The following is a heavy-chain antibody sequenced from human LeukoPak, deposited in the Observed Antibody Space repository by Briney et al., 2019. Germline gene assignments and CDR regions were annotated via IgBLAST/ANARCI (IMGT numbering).Heavy chain of an antibody. CDR3: ARGGYIDGYDY. CDR1: GYSFTSYG. J-gene: IGHJ4*02. V-gene: IGHV1-18*01. D-gene: IGHD5-18*01. Sequence: ASVKVSCKTSGYSFTSYGISWVRQAPGQGLECMGWISPYNGNTNYAQKVQGRVTMTTDTSTSTAYMELRSLRSDDTAVYYCARGGYIDGYDYWGQGTLVTVSS. CDR2: ISPYNGNT.